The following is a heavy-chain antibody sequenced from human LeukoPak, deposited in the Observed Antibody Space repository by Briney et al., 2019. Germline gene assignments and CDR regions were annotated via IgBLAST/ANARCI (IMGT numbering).Heavy chain of an antibody. CDR1: GFTFSSYA. V-gene: IGHV3-23*01. CDR3: AKGGMVRGVQDY. J-gene: IGHJ4*02. CDR2: ISGSGGST. D-gene: IGHD3-10*01. Sequence: GGSLRLSCAASGFTFSSYAVSWVRQAPGKGLEWVSAISGSGGSTYYADSVKGRFTISRDNSKNTLYLQMNSLRAEDTAVYYCAKGGMVRGVQDYWGQGTLVTVSS.